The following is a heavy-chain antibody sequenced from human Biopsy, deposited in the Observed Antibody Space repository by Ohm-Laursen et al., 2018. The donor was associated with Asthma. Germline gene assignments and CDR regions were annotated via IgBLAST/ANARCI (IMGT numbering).Heavy chain of an antibody. CDR2: INAGNGKL. CDR3: ARDGNWCRLRNCSPPGYWFDP. CDR1: GYTFTHYT. Sequence: ASVKVSCKASGYTFTHYTIHWLRQAPGQRPEWMGWINAGNGKLEYSGKFQGRVTITRDTSATTAYMELSSLTSGDTAVYYCARDGNWCRLRNCSPPGYWFDPWGQGTLVTVSS. D-gene: IGHD2-8*02. J-gene: IGHJ5*02. V-gene: IGHV1-3*01.